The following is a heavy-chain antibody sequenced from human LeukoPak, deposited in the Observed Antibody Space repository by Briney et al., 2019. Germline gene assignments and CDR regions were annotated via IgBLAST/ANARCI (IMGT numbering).Heavy chain of an antibody. V-gene: IGHV4-34*01. J-gene: IGHJ4*02. D-gene: IGHD3-3*01. CDR2: INHSGST. CDR3: ARGRTTYYDYKFDY. CDR1: GGSFSGYY. Sequence: PSETLPLTCAVYGGSFSGYYWSWIRQPPGKGLEWIGEINHSGSTNYNPSLKSRVTISVDTSKNQFSLKLSSVTAADTAVYYCARGRTTYYDYKFDYWGQGTLVTVSS.